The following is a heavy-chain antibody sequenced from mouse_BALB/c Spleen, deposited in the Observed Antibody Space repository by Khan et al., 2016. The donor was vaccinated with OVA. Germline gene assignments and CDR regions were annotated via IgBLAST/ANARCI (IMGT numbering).Heavy chain of an antibody. V-gene: IGHV5-6*01. CDR2: IRSDGTYT. Sequence: EVQVVESGGDLVKPGGSLKLSCAASGFTFSVYSMSWVRQTPDKRLEWVATIRSDGTYTYYPASVKGRFTISRDTAKNTLFLQMISLKSEDTAMYYCASHLTGSFAYWGQGTLVTVSA. CDR1: GFTFSVYS. J-gene: IGHJ3*01. D-gene: IGHD4-1*01. CDR3: ASHLTGSFAY.